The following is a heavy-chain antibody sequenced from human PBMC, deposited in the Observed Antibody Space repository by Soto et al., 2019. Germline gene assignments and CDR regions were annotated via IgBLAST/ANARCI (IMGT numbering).Heavy chain of an antibody. CDR1: GYTFTKYD. Sequence: QVQLVQSGAEVKRPGASVKVSCKASGYTFTKYDISWVRQAPGQGLEWLGLISPKSGRSSSAQKFEGRVTMTTHTSTTTAYLELRSLRSDDTAVYYCVRQYYDFWTDYPDFDSWGQGTLVTVS. CDR2: ISPKSGRS. V-gene: IGHV1-18*04. J-gene: IGHJ4*02. CDR3: VRQYYDFWTDYPDFDS. D-gene: IGHD3-3*01.